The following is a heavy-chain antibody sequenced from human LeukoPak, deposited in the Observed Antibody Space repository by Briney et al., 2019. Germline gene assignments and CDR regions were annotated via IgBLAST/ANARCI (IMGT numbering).Heavy chain of an antibody. Sequence: GGSLRLSCAASGFTFDDYGMSWVRQAPGKGLEWVSGINWNGGSTGYADSVKGRFTISRDNAKNSLYLQMNSLRAEDTALYYCXXXDLTXGXAXXXXXXXXWXXXXXXXVXXXXXXXXXIDA. CDR1: GFTFDDYG. CDR3: XXXDLTXGXAXXXXXXXXWXXXXXXXVXXXXXXXXXIDA. V-gene: IGHV3-20*04. J-gene: IGHJ3*01. CDR2: INWNGGST.